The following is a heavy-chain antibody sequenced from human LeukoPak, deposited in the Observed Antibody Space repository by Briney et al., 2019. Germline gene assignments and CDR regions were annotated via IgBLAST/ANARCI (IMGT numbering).Heavy chain of an antibody. D-gene: IGHD2-15*01. CDR3: AKEGYSHDAFDI. CDR1: GFTFSSYG. V-gene: IGHV3-30*18. J-gene: IGHJ3*02. Sequence: GGSLRLSCAASGFTFSSYGMHWVRQAPGKGLEWVAVISYDGSNKYYADSVKGRFTISRDNSKNTLYLQMNSLRAEDAAVYYCAKEGYSHDAFDIWGQGTMVTVSS. CDR2: ISYDGSNK.